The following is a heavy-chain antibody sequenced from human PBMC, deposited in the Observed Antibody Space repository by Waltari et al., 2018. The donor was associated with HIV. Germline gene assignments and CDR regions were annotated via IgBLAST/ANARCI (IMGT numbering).Heavy chain of an antibody. CDR3: TNGGDINGSEFDF. CDR1: GGSITSGSYY. CDR2: VHTSGNS. J-gene: IGHJ4*02. V-gene: IGHV4-61*02. D-gene: IGHD3-10*01. Sequence: QVRLQESGPGLVKPSQTLSLTCSVSGGSITSGSYYWSWIRQPAGKGLVWIGRVHTSGNSHYNPSLRSRVTISVDTSKNQFSLSMNSVTAADTAVYYCTNGGDINGSEFDFWGQGALVTVSS.